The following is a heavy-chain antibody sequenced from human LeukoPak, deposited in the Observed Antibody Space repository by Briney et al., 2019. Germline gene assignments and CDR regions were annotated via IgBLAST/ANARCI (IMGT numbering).Heavy chain of an antibody. Sequence: HSGGSLRLSCAASGFTFSSYSMNWVRQAPGKGLEWVSAISGSGGSTYYADSVKGRFTISRDNSKNTLYLQMNSLRAEDTAVYYCLTYYYDSSGYYSSDYWGQVTLVTVSS. CDR1: GFTFSSYS. CDR3: LTYYYDSSGYYSSDY. D-gene: IGHD3-22*01. J-gene: IGHJ4*02. CDR2: ISGSGGST. V-gene: IGHV3-23*01.